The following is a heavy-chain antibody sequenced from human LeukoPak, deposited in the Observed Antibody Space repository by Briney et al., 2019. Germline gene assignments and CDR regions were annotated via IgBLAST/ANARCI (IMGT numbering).Heavy chain of an antibody. Sequence: PSETLSLTCTVSGGSISSYYWSWIRQPAGKGLEWIGRIYTSGSTNYNPSLKSRVTISVDTSKNQFSLKLSSVTAADTAVYYCARRRTKYSSSWYEESWFDPWGQGTLVTVSS. CDR1: GGSISSYY. J-gene: IGHJ5*02. V-gene: IGHV4-4*07. CDR2: IYTSGST. CDR3: ARRRTKYSSSWYEESWFDP. D-gene: IGHD6-13*01.